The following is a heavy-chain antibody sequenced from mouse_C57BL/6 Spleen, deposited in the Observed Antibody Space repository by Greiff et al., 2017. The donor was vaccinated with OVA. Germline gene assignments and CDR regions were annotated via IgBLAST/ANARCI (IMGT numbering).Heavy chain of an antibody. CDR3: TRYYGSSYDYFDV. Sequence: VQLQQSGAELVRPGASVKLSCTASGFNIKDYYMHWVKQRPEQGLEWIGRIDPEDGDTEYAPKFQGKATMTADTSSNTAYLQLSSLTSEDTAVYYCTRYYGSSYDYFDVWGTGTTVTVSS. J-gene: IGHJ1*03. CDR2: IDPEDGDT. CDR1: GFNIKDYY. D-gene: IGHD1-1*01. V-gene: IGHV14-1*01.